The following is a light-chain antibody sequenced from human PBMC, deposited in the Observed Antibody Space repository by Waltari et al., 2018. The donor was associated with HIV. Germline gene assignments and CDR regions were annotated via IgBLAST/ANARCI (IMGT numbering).Light chain of an antibody. Sequence: DIQMAQSPYTLSASRGHTVTINCRASQGISNSLAWYQHKPGQAPKLLVYGTSTLEDGVASRFSGSGSGTEYTLTLSSLQPEDSATYFCQQYYTLPYTFGQGTKLEI. CDR2: GTS. CDR3: QQYYTLPYT. V-gene: IGKV1-NL1*01. CDR1: QGISNS. J-gene: IGKJ2*01.